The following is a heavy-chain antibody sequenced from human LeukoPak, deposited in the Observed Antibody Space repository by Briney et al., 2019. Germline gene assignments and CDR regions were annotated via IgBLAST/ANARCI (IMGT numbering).Heavy chain of an antibody. CDR2: ISYDGSDK. Sequence: GGSLRLSCAASGITFSTYRMHWVRQAPGRGLEWVALISYDGSDKYYAESVKGRLSISRDNSKNTLFLQMNSLRADDTAVYYCARDSYGDYYFDYWGQGTLVTVSS. CDR3: ARDSYGDYYFDY. J-gene: IGHJ4*02. V-gene: IGHV3-30*03. CDR1: GITFSTYR. D-gene: IGHD4-17*01.